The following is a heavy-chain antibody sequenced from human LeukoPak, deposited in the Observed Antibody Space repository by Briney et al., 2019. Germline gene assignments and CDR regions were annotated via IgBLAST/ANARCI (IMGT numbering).Heavy chain of an antibody. CDR1: GYSFTGYW. Sequence: GESLKISCKGSGYSFTGYWISWVRQMPGKGLEWMGRIDPSDSYTNYSPSFQGHVTISADKSISTAYLQWSSLKASDTAMYYCARHPTNWFDPWGQGTLVTVSS. J-gene: IGHJ5*02. V-gene: IGHV5-10-1*01. CDR3: ARHPTNWFDP. CDR2: IDPSDSYT.